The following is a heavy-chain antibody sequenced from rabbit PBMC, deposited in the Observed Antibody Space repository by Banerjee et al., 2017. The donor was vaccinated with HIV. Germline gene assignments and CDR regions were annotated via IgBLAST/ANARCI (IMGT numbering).Heavy chain of an antibody. Sequence: QSLEESGGDLVKPGASLTLTCTASGFSFSSSYYMCWVRQAPGKGLEWIACIYAGSSGSAYYASWAKGRFTISKTSSTTVTLQMTSLTAADTATYFCARNVIGYYYIDLWGPGTLVTVS. D-gene: IGHD1-1*01. CDR1: GFSFSSSYY. J-gene: IGHJ6*01. V-gene: IGHV1S40*01. CDR2: IYAGSSGSA. CDR3: ARNVIGYYYIDL.